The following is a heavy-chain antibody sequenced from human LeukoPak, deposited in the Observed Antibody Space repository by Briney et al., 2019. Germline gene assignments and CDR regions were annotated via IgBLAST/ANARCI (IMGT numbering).Heavy chain of an antibody. J-gene: IGHJ3*02. CDR3: ARHGDSSWFSTDAFDI. D-gene: IGHD6-13*01. CDR1: GGSISSSSYY. V-gene: IGHV4-39*01. Sequence: SETLSLTCTVSGGSISSSSYYWGWIRQPPGKGLEWIGSIYYSGSTYYNPSLKSRVTISVDTSKNQFSLKLSSVTAADTAVYYCARHGDSSWFSTDAFDIWGQGTMVTVSS. CDR2: IYYSGST.